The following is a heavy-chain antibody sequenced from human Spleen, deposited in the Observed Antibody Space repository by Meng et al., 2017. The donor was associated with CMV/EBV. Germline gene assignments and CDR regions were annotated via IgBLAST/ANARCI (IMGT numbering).Heavy chain of an antibody. CDR3: ASFDHIPRRNYFDY. D-gene: IGHD2-21*01. CDR2: IHHSGSA. V-gene: IGHV4-30-4*01. CDR1: GGSLSSGNYY. J-gene: IGHJ4*02. Sequence: VRLQWSGPGLVGPSQTLSLTCTVYGGSLSSGNYYWSWVRQPPGKGLELIGYIHHSGSAYYNPSLKSRVSISVDTSKNQFSLNLNSMTAADTAVYYCASFDHIPRRNYFDYWGQGTLVTVSS.